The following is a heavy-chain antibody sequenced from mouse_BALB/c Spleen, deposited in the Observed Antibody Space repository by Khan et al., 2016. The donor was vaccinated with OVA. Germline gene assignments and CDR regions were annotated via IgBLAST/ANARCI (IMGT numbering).Heavy chain of an antibody. CDR3: ARDYWFVY. CDR1: GFTFSNYA. Sequence: DVKLVESGGGLVKPGGSLKVSCAASGFTFSNYAMSWVRQTPEKRLEWVASISSGGSTYYPDNVKGRFTFSRDNARNILYRQMSSLRSEDTAMYYCARDYWFVYWGQGTLVTVSA. V-gene: IGHV5-6-5*01. CDR2: ISSGGST. J-gene: IGHJ3*01.